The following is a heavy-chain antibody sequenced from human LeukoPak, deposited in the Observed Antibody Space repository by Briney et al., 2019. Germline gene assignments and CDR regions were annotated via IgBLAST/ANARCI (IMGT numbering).Heavy chain of an antibody. CDR2: ISSSSSYT. CDR3: ARVYGGNSDDAFDI. J-gene: IGHJ3*02. CDR1: GFTFSSYG. Sequence: GGSLRLSCAASGFTFSSYGMHWVRQAPGKGLEWVSFISSSSSYTYYADSVKGRFTISRDNAKNSLYLQMNSLRAEDTAVYYCARVYGGNSDDAFDIWGQGTMVTVSS. D-gene: IGHD4-23*01. V-gene: IGHV3-21*01.